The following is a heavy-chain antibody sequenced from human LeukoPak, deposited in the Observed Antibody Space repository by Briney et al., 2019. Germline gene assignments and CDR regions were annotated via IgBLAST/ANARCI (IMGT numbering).Heavy chain of an antibody. CDR3: ARDYDTSGSYFDFFDY. J-gene: IGHJ4*02. Sequence: PGGSLRLSCVASGFPFSSYWMTWVRQAPGKGLEWVAVISYDGSKRYYADSVKGRFTISRDNSKNAFLQMNSLRAEDTAVYYCARDYDTSGSYFDFFDYWGQGTLVTVSS. D-gene: IGHD3-22*01. V-gene: IGHV3-30-3*01. CDR1: GFPFSSYW. CDR2: ISYDGSKR.